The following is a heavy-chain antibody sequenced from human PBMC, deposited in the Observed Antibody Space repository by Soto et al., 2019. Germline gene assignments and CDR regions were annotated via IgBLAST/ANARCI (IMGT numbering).Heavy chain of an antibody. J-gene: IGHJ6*02. V-gene: IGHV3-9*01. Sequence: EMQLVESGGGLVQPGMSLRRSCAASGFTFDDYAMYWVRQVPGKGLEWVSGISWNSGRIGYADSVKGRFTISRDNAKNSLYLQRNSLRPEDTALYYCAKARLWGGDGYNSYYYNAMDVWGQGTTVTVSS. D-gene: IGHD3-16*01. CDR3: AKARLWGGDGYNSYYYNAMDV. CDR1: GFTFDDYA. CDR2: ISWNSGRI.